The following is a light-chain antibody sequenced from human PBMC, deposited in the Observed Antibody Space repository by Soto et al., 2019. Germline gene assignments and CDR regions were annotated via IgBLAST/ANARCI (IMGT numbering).Light chain of an antibody. CDR1: QTIDNF. CDR2: AAS. Sequence: DIQMTQSPSSLSASVGDKVTITCRASQTIDNFLNWYQQKPGKAPDLLIYAASSLQSGVPSRFSGNGSGKDFTLTISTLQPEDFATYYCQQSYITPLTFGGGTKVEIK. J-gene: IGKJ4*01. CDR3: QQSYITPLT. V-gene: IGKV1-39*01.